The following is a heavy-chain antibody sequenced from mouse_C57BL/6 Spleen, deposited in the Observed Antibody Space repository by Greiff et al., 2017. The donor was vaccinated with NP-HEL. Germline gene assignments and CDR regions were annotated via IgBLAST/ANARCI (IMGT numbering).Heavy chain of an antibody. J-gene: IGHJ3*01. CDR2: IDPETGGT. V-gene: IGHV1-15*01. Sequence: QVQLQQSGAELVRPGASVTLSCKASGYTFTDYEMHWVKQTPVHGLEWIGAIDPETGGTAYNQKFKGKALLTADKSSSTAYMELRSLTAEDSAVYYCTRMGSNLWFAYWGQGTLVTVSA. CDR1: GYTFTDYE. D-gene: IGHD1-1*01. CDR3: TRMGSNLWFAY.